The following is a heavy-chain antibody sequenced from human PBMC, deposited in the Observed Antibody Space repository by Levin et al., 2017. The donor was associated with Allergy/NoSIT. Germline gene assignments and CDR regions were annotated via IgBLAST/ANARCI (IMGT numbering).Heavy chain of an antibody. Sequence: PGGSLRLSCAASGFTFSSYGMNWVRQAPGKGLEWVSGISGNSGDRYYTDSVKGRFTISRDNSKNTLSLHLNSLRAEDTAVYYCAKSRVSGSGSIDYWGQGTLVTVSS. CDR1: GFTFSSYG. CDR2: ISGNSGDR. V-gene: IGHV3-23*01. D-gene: IGHD3-22*01. J-gene: IGHJ4*02. CDR3: AKSRVSGSGSIDY.